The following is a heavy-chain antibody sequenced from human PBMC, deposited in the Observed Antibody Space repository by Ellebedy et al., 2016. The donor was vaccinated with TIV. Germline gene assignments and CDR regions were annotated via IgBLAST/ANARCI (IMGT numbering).Heavy chain of an antibody. J-gene: IGHJ4*02. V-gene: IGHV1-18*04. Sequence: ASVKVSCKASGYTFTSYYIHWVRQAPGQGLEWMGWISAYTGNTTYAQNFQGRVTMTTDTSTSTAYMELRSLRPDDTAVYYCARERVAGMFSFDYWGQGTLAIVSS. CDR1: GYTFTSYY. CDR3: ARERVAGMFSFDY. CDR2: ISAYTGNT. D-gene: IGHD6-19*01.